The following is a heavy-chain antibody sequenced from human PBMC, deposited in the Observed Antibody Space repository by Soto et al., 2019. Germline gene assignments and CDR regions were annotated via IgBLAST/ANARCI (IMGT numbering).Heavy chain of an antibody. CDR3: AKDRDTAMALPYYFDY. V-gene: IGHV3-23*01. D-gene: IGHD5-18*01. CDR1: GFTFSSYA. J-gene: IGHJ4*02. Sequence: EVQLLESGGGLVQPGGSLRLSCAASGFTFSSYAMSWVRQAPGKGLEWVSAISGSGGSTYYADSVKGRFTISRDNSKNTLYLQMNSLRAEDTAVYYCAKDRDTAMALPYYFDYWGQGTLVTVSS. CDR2: ISGSGGST.